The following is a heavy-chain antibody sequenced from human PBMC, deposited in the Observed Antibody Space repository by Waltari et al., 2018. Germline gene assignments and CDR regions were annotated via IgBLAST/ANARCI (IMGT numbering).Heavy chain of an antibody. V-gene: IGHV4-31*11. D-gene: IGHD3-3*01. CDR3: AGAYGFWSTYNIPTAFDI. CDR2: NYFSGGT. Sequence: QVLLQESGPEMVKSSQTLSLICAVSSGSISDSNYFWGWIRQRPGMGLEGIGYNYFSGGTYYNPALRSRVNISLDASKNQYSLTLSSVTAADTAVFYCAGAYGFWSTYNIPTAFDIWGRGTKVTVSS. J-gene: IGHJ3*02. CDR1: SGSISDSNYF.